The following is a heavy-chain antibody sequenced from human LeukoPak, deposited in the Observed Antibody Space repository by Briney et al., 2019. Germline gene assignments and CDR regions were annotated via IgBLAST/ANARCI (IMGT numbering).Heavy chain of an antibody. CDR3: ARPPTTSPEYFQY. CDR1: GYSFTNYW. J-gene: IGHJ1*01. D-gene: IGHD1-14*01. Sequence: GESLKISCKGSGYSFTNYWIGWVRQMPGKGLEWMGIIYPGESDTRYSPSFEGQVTISADKSISTAYLQWSSLKASDTAMYYCARPPTTSPEYFQYWGQGTLVTVSS. V-gene: IGHV5-51*01. CDR2: IYPGESDT.